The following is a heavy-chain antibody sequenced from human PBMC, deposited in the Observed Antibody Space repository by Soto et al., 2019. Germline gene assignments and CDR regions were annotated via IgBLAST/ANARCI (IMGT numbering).Heavy chain of an antibody. V-gene: IGHV1-8*01. Sequence: ASVKVSCKASGYTFTSYDINWVRQATGQGLEWMGWMNPNSGNTGYAQKFQGRVTMTRNTSISTAYMELSSLRSEDTAVYYCARGKVVRGVIIIEGYYYYMDVWGKGTTVTVSS. CDR3: ARGKVVRGVIIIEGYYYYMDV. J-gene: IGHJ6*03. CDR1: GYTFTSYD. CDR2: MNPNSGNT. D-gene: IGHD3-10*01.